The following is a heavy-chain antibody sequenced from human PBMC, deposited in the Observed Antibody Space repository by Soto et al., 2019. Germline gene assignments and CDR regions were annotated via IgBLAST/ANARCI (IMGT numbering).Heavy chain of an antibody. CDR2: LSARGGSS. V-gene: IGHV3-23*01. Sequence: EVQLLESGGGLVQPGGSLRLSCAASGFSFSSYAMVWVRQAPGKGLEWVSVLSARGGSSYFADSVQGRFTISRDKSKNVLSLEMNSLRAEDTAIYFCAKGSIEYSASVDNWGQGTLVLVSS. CDR3: AKGSIEYSASVDN. D-gene: IGHD5-12*01. CDR1: GFSFSSYA. J-gene: IGHJ4*02.